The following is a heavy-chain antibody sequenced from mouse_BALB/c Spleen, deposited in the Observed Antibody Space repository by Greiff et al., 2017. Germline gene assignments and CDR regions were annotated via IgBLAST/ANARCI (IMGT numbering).Heavy chain of an antibody. Sequence: VMLEESGPGLVAPSQSLSITCTVSGFSLSSYSVHWVRQPPGKGLEWLGMIWGGGSTDYNSALKSRLSISKDNSKSQVFLKMNSLQTDDTAMYYCARVYGSSSAWFAYWGQGTLVTVSA. CDR1: GFSLSSYS. V-gene: IGHV2-6-4*01. J-gene: IGHJ3*01. CDR2: IWGGGST. CDR3: ARVYGSSSAWFAY. D-gene: IGHD1-1*01.